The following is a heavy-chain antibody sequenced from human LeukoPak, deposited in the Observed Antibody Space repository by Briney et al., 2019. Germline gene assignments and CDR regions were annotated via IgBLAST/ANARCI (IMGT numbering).Heavy chain of an antibody. CDR1: GGSISSGGYY. J-gene: IGHJ4*02. CDR3: ARELGYYGSGSTNHFDY. D-gene: IGHD3-10*01. V-gene: IGHV4-31*03. CDR2: IYYSGST. Sequence: PSQALSLTCTVSGGSISSGGYYWSWIRQHPGKGLEWIGYIYYSGSTYYNTSLKSRVTISVDTSKNQFSLKLSSVTAADTAVYYCARELGYYGSGSTNHFDYWGQGTLVTVSS.